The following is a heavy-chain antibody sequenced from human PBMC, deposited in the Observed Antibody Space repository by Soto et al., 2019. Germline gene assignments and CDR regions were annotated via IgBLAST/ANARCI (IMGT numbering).Heavy chain of an antibody. V-gene: IGHV3-23*01. J-gene: IGHJ4*02. CDR2: ISGGGDTT. CDR1: GFTFNNYA. D-gene: IGHD3-10*01. Sequence: GGSLRLSCAASGFTFNNYAMTWVRQAPGKGLEWVSAISGGGDTTSYADSVKGRFTVSRDGSKNTLYPQMSSLRAEDTALYYCAKGRGGSGSLTPRVDFWGQGTLVTVS. CDR3: AKGRGGSGSLTPRVDF.